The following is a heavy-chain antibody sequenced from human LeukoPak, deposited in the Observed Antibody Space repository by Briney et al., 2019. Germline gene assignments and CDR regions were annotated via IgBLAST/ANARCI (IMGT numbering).Heavy chain of an antibody. CDR1: GFTFSSYW. V-gene: IGHV3-7*01. J-gene: IGHJ4*02. CDR2: IKQDGSEK. CDR3: ARDLWVYSSGWYLGY. Sequence: PGGSLRLSCAASGFTFSSYWMSWVRQAPGKGLEWVANIKQDGSEKYYVDSVKGRFTISRDNAKNSLYLQMNSLRAEDTAVYYCARDLWVYSSGWYLGYWGQGTLVTVSS. D-gene: IGHD6-19*01.